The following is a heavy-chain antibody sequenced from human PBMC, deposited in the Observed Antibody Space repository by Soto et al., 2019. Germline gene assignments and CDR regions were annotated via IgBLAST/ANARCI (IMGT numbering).Heavy chain of an antibody. CDR1: GFTFRSYW. CDR2: IKQDGSEK. J-gene: IGHJ4*02. CDR3: ARYMVRGVIIDY. D-gene: IGHD3-10*01. V-gene: IGHV3-7*03. Sequence: GGSLRLSCAASGFTFRSYWMSWVRQDPGKGLEWVANIKQDGSEKYYVDSVKGRFTISRDNAKNSLYLQMNSLRAEDTAVYYCARYMVRGVIIDYWGQGTLVTVSS.